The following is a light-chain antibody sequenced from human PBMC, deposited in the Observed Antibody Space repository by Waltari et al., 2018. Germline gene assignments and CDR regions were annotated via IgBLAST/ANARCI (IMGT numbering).Light chain of an antibody. V-gene: IGLV3-21*04. J-gene: IGLJ2*01. CDR3: QVWDDVTNSGV. CDR1: DIESKR. CDR2: YDN. Sequence: SYVLTQPPSVSVDPGKTVRLTCGGDDIESKRVNWYQQKPGQAPVLVMFYDNDRPSTSPARFSGSNSGNTATLTITWVEAGDEADYHCQVWDDVTNSGVFGGGTKLTVL.